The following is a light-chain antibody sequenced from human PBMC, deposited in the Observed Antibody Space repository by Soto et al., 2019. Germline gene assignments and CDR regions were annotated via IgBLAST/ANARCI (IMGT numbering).Light chain of an antibody. CDR3: QQYNSYSPLT. V-gene: IGKV1-5*01. CDR2: DAS. CDR1: QTISSW. J-gene: IGKJ4*01. Sequence: DIQMTQSPSTLSASVGDRVTITCRASQTISSWLAWYQQKPGKAPKPLIYDASSLESGVPSRFSGSGSGTEFTLTISSLQPDDFATYYCQQYNSYSPLTFGGGTKVDI.